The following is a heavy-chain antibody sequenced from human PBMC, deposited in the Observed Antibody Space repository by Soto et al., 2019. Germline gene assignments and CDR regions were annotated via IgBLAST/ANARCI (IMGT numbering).Heavy chain of an antibody. CDR3: ARVAYTSRATHWFDC. CDR2: IIPIFGTT. V-gene: IGHV1-69*01. J-gene: IGHJ5*01. D-gene: IGHD3-16*01. Sequence: QVQLVQSGAEVKKPGSSVKVSCKASGGTFSNYAVSWVRQAPGQGLEWMGDIIPIFGTTNYAQKFQGRVTIAADESTSTGYMELTNLRSEDTALDYCARVAYTSRATHWFDCWGQGTLVTVSS. CDR1: GGTFSNYA.